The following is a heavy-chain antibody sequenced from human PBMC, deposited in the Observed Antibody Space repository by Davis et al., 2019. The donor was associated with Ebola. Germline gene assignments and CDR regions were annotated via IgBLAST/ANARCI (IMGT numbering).Heavy chain of an antibody. D-gene: IGHD1-26*01. J-gene: IGHJ5*02. CDR1: GYTFTGYY. V-gene: IGHV1-2*06. CDR3: ARGYSGSLIRRNWFDP. Sequence: ASVKVSCKASGYTFTGYYMHWVRQAPGQGLEWMGRINPNSGGTNYAQKFQGRVTMTRDTSISTAYMELSRLRSDDTAVYYCARGYSGSLIRRNWFDPWGQGTLVTVSS. CDR2: INPNSGGT.